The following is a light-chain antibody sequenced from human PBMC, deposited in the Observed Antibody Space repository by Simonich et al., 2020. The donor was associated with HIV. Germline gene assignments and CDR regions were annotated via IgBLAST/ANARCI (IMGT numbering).Light chain of an antibody. CDR3: CSYAGTTFVV. Sequence: QSALTQPPSASGSPGPSVTISCTGTSTDVGGYDQVSWYQQHPGKAPKVMIFEVSKRPSGVPDRFSGSKSANPASLTVSGLQAEDEADYYCCSYAGTTFVVFGGGTKLTVL. V-gene: IGLV2-8*01. CDR1: STDVGGYDQ. CDR2: EVS. J-gene: IGLJ2*01.